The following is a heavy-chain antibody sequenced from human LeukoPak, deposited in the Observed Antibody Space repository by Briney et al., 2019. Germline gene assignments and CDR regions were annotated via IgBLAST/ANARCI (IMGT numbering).Heavy chain of an antibody. J-gene: IGHJ4*02. CDR1: GFTFDDYG. CDR2: INWNGGST. D-gene: IGHD5-18*01. Sequence: PGRSLRLSCAASGFTFDDYGMSWVRQAPGKGLEWVSGINWNGGSTGYADSVKGRFTISRDNAKNSLYLQMNSLRAEDTALYYCARESQSRIQLWLTQYYFDYWGQGTLVTVSS. V-gene: IGHV3-20*04. CDR3: ARESQSRIQLWLTQYYFDY.